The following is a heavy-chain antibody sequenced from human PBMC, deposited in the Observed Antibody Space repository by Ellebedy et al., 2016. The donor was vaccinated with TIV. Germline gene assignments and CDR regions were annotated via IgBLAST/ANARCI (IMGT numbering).Heavy chain of an antibody. CDR1: GDSISSSNW. CDR2: IFHSGST. D-gene: IGHD1-26*01. Sequence: SETLSLXXPVSGDSISSSNWWSWVRQTPGKGLEWIGEIFHSGSTNYSPSLKSRVTMSIDKSKNQFSLKLTSVTAADTAVYYCARELSGNFFDFWGQGTLVTVSS. V-gene: IGHV4-4*02. CDR3: ARELSGNFFDF. J-gene: IGHJ4*02.